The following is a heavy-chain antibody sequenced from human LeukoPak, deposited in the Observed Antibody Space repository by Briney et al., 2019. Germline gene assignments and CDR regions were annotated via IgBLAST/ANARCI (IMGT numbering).Heavy chain of an antibody. CDR3: SRVQTDPYGPEFDY. V-gene: IGHV3-49*04. CDR1: GFIFGDYN. J-gene: IGHJ4*02. CDR2: IRAKIHDGTT. D-gene: IGHD3-10*01. Sequence: PGQSLRLSCTTSGFIFGDYNMNWVRQAPGKGLEWVGYIRAKIHDGTTDFAASVKGRFTISRDDSKNIAYLQMTSLKSEDTAVYYCSRVQTDPYGPEFDYWGQGTLVTVSS.